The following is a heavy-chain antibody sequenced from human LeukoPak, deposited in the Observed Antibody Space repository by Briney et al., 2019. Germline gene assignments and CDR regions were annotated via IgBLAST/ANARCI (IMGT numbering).Heavy chain of an antibody. CDR1: GGSISSSSYY. J-gene: IGHJ6*02. D-gene: IGHD3-10*01. CDR2: IYYSGST. Sequence: PSETLSLTCTVSGGSISSSSYYWGWIRQPPGKGLEWIGSIYYSGSTYYNSSLKSRVTISVDTSKNQFSLKLSSVTAADTAVYYCARGGSGSSRGMDVWGQGTTVTVSS. V-gene: IGHV4-39*07. CDR3: ARGGSGSSRGMDV.